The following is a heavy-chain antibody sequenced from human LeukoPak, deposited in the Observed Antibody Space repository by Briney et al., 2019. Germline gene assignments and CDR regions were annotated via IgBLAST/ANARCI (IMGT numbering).Heavy chain of an antibody. V-gene: IGHV4-34*01. J-gene: IGHJ4*02. CDR3: GYSSSWYSGGIDY. CDR1: GGSFSGYY. D-gene: IGHD6-13*01. CDR2: INHSGST. Sequence: PSETLSLTCAVYGGSFSGYYWSWIRQPPGKGLEWIGEINHSGSTNYNPSLKSRVTISVDTSKNQFSLKLSSVTAADTALYYCGYSSSWYSGGIDYWGQGTLVTVSS.